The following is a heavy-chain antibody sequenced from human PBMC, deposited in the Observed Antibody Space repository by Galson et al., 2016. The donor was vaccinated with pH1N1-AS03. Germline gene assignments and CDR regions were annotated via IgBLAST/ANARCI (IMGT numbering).Heavy chain of an antibody. J-gene: IGHJ4*02. CDR1: GGSITNYY. V-gene: IGHV4-59*01. CDR3: TRGGTYSSSSPAYFGY. Sequence: ETLSLTCTVSGGSITNYYWTWIRQPPGKGLEWIGYIYYNGPANYNPSLNSRVTISADTSKKQFFLNLTFVTAADTAVYFCTRGGTYSSSSPAYFGYWGQGTLVTVSS. D-gene: IGHD6-6*01. CDR2: IYYNGPA.